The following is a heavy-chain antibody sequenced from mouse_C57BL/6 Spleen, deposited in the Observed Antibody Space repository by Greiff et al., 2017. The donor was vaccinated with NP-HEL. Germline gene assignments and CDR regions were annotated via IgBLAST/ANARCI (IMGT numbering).Heavy chain of an antibody. Sequence: QVQLQQPGTELVKPGASVKLSCKASGYTFTSYWMHWVKQRPGQGLEWIGNINPSNGGTNYNEKFKSQATLTVDKSSSTAYMQLSSLTSEDSAVYYCARKVYGYDDAMDYWGQGTSVTVSS. CDR2: INPSNGGT. J-gene: IGHJ4*01. CDR1: GYTFTSYW. D-gene: IGHD2-2*01. CDR3: ARKVYGYDDAMDY. V-gene: IGHV1-53*01.